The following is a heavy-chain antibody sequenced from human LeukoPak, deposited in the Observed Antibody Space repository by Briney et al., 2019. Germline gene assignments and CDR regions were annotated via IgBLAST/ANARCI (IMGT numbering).Heavy chain of an antibody. Sequence: PGGSLRLSCAASGFTFSNAWVSWVRQAPGKGLEWVGRIKSKTDGGTTDYAAPVKGRFTISRDDSKNTLYLQMNSLKTEDTAVYYCTTAVYGDYADYWGQGTLVTVSS. V-gene: IGHV3-15*01. CDR1: GFTFSNAW. CDR3: TTAVYGDYADY. CDR2: IKSKTDGGTT. J-gene: IGHJ4*02. D-gene: IGHD4-17*01.